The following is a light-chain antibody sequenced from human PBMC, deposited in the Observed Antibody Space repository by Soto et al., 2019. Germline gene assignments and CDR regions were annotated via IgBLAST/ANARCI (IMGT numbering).Light chain of an antibody. CDR2: DTS. J-gene: IGKJ4*01. CDR1: QSVHSY. V-gene: IGKV3-11*01. CDR3: QQRSVWPVT. Sequence: EIVLTQSPATLSLSPGKRATLSCRASQSVHSYLAWYQQKPGQAPRLLIYDTSYRATGIPVRFSGSGSGTYFTRTTSSLEPKDFAVYYWQQRSVWPVTFGGGTKVEIE.